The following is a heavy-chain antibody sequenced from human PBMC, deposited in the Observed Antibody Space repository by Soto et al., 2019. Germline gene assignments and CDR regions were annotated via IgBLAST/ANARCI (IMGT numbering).Heavy chain of an antibody. J-gene: IGHJ4*02. CDR2: IYHSGRT. CDR3: TANGYYSLDY. Sequence: QVQLQESGPGLVKPSGTLSLTCSFSGDSITNDRWWSWVRQSPGKGLEWIGEIYHSGRTNYNPSLKSRVIISVDKSKNNFSLTLSSVTAADTAVYYCTANGYYSLDYWGQGSLVTVSS. V-gene: IGHV4-4*02. CDR1: GDSITNDRW. D-gene: IGHD5-12*01.